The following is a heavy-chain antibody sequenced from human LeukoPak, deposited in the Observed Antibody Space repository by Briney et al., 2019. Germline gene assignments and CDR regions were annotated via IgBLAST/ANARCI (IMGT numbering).Heavy chain of an antibody. D-gene: IGHD2-2*02. CDR2: IDPSDSYT. V-gene: IGHV5-10-1*01. Sequence: PGESLRISCKGSGYSFTSYWISWVRQMPGKGLEWMGRIDPSDSYTNYSPSFQGHVTISADKSISTAYLQWSSLKASDTAMYYCARRVKLGYCSSTSCFTLPDAFDIWGQGTMVTVPS. CDR3: ARRVKLGYCSSTSCFTLPDAFDI. J-gene: IGHJ3*02. CDR1: GYSFTSYW.